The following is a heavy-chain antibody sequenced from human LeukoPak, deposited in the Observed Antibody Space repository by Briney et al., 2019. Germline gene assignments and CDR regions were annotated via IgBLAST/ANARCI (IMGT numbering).Heavy chain of an antibody. CDR1: GFTVSTKY. V-gene: IGHV3-66*02. J-gene: IGHJ3*02. CDR3: ASYYLEWLFGWAFDI. D-gene: IGHD3-3*01. Sequence: GGSLRLSCAASGFTVSTKYMSWVRQAPGKGLEWVSLIYSDGSTYYAESVKGRITISRDNSKNTLYLQMNSLRAEDTAVYYCASYYLEWLFGWAFDIWGQGTMVTVFS. CDR2: IYSDGST.